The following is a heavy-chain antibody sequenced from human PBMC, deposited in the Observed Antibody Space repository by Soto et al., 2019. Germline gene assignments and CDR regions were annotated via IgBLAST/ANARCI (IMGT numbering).Heavy chain of an antibody. CDR2: ISYDGSNK. D-gene: IGHD6-19*01. CDR3: AKTSPRIAVAGYFDY. CDR1: GFTFSSYG. V-gene: IGHV3-30*18. Sequence: QVQLVESGGGVVQPGRSLRLSCAASGFTFSSYGMHWVRQAPGKGLEWVAVISYDGSNKYYADSVKGRFTISRDNTKNTLYLKMNSLRAEDTAVYYCAKTSPRIAVAGYFDYWGQGTLVTVSS. J-gene: IGHJ4*02.